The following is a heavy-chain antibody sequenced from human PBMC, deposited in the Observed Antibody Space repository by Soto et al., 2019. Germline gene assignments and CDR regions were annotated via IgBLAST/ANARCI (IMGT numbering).Heavy chain of an antibody. CDR2: VDVGSGNA. J-gene: IGHJ4*01. V-gene: IGHV1-58*01. CDR1: GFTFSTSA. CDR3: ARDFWGDAFDS. Sequence: SVKVSCKTSGFTFSTSAVHWVRQARGHRLQWIGWVDVGSGNANYAQMLQERVTISRDMSTSTAYMELRSLRSDDTAVYYCARDFWGDAFDSWGQGTLVTVSS. D-gene: IGHD3-3*01.